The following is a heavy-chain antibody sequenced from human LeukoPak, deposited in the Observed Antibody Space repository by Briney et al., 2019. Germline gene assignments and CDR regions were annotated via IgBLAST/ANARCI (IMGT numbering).Heavy chain of an antibody. Sequence: GGSQRLSCASSRFTFSNSIFHWVRQAPGKGLEWVAAMSYDGFSKYYADSVQGRFTISRDDSRSTVDLHLSSLGPDDTAVYYCAREGHTSGYCGSFDNWGQGTAVAVSS. V-gene: IGHV3-33*05. D-gene: IGHD3-22*01. CDR2: MSYDGFSK. J-gene: IGHJ4*03. CDR1: RFTFSNSI. CDR3: AREGHTSGYCGSFDN.